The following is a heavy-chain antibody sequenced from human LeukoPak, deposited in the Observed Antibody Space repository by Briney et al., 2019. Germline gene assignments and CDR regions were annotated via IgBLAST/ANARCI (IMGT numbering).Heavy chain of an antibody. J-gene: IGHJ5*02. CDR2: ISSSSSSA. CDR1: GFTFSSYW. D-gene: IGHD3-9*01. V-gene: IGHV3-48*04. CDR3: ARGVASDWRNFFDT. Sequence: GGSLRLSCAASGFTFSSYWMHWVRQAPGKGLEWVAYISSSSSSAYYLDSVKGRFAVSRDNARNSMYLQMDSLKVEDTAIYYCARGVASDWRNFFDTWGQGTRVTVSS.